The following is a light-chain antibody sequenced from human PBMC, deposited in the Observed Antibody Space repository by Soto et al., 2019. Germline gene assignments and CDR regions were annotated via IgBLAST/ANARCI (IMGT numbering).Light chain of an antibody. V-gene: IGKV3-20*01. J-gene: IGKJ5*01. Sequence: ELVLTQSPGTLSSSPGERATLSCRASQSVTSNFLTWYQQKPGQAPRLLIYGASSRATGIPDRFSGSGSGTDFTLTISRLEPEDFAVYYCQQYGRSPPITFGQGTRLEIK. CDR2: GAS. CDR3: QQYGRSPPIT. CDR1: QSVTSNF.